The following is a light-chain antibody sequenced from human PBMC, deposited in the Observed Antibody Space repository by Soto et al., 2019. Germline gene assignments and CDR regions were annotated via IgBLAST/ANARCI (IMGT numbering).Light chain of an antibody. CDR1: QGISNW. V-gene: IGKV1-5*01. CDR2: DAS. CDR3: QQFRGT. Sequence: DIHLTQSPSLLSASVGDRVTITCRASQGISNWLAWYQQKPGKAPKLLIYDASTLESGVPSRFSGSGSGTEFTLTISSLLPDDFATYYCQQFRGTFGQGTKVDIK. J-gene: IGKJ1*01.